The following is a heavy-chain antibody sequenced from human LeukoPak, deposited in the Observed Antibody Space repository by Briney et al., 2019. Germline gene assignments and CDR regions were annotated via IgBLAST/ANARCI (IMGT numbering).Heavy chain of an antibody. D-gene: IGHD1-26*01. CDR1: GGSISSYY. V-gene: IGHV4-59*08. CDR2: IYYSGST. CDR3: ARHSWYSTPGYFDY. Sequence: PSETLSLTCTVSGGSISSYYGSWIRQPPGKGLEWIGYIYYSGSTNYNPSLKSRVTISVDTSKNQFSLKLSSVTAADTAVYYCARHSWYSTPGYFDYWGQGTLVTVSS. J-gene: IGHJ4*02.